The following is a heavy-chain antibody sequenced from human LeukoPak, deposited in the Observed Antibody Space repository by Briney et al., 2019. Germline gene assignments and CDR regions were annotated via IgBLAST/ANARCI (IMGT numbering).Heavy chain of an antibody. CDR3: AKGTYYDLWRGYHG. Sequence: GGSLRLSCAASGFTFDDYAMHWVRQAPGSGLEWVSGISWNGGSVGYADSVKGRFTISRDNAKNSLYLQMNSLRVEDTAFYYCAKGTYYDLWRGYHGWGQGTLVTVSS. CDR2: ISWNGGSV. V-gene: IGHV3-9*01. D-gene: IGHD3-3*01. CDR1: GFTFDDYA. J-gene: IGHJ4*02.